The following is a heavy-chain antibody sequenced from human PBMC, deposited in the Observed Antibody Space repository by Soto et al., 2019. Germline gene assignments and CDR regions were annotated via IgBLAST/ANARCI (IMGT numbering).Heavy chain of an antibody. D-gene: IGHD2-15*01. CDR3: ARDGYCSGGSCSEGGYYYYYYGMDV. Sequence: QVQLVESGGGVVQPGRSLRLSCAASGFTFSSYAMHWVRQAPGKGLEWVAVISYDGSNKYYADSVKGRFTISRDNSKNTLYLQINSLSAEDRAVYYCARDGYCSGGSCSEGGYYYYYYGMDVWGQGTTVTVSS. J-gene: IGHJ6*02. CDR2: ISYDGSNK. V-gene: IGHV3-30-3*01. CDR1: GFTFSSYA.